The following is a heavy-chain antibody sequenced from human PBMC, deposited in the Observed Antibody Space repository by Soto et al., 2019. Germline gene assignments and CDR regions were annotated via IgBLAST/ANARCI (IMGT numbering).Heavy chain of an antibody. V-gene: IGHV4-39*01. D-gene: IGHD3-9*01. J-gene: IGHJ4*02. Sequence: SETLSLTYTVSGGSISSSSYYWGWIRQPPGKGLEWIGSIYYSGSTYYNPSLKSRVTISVDTSKNQFSLKLSSVTAADTAVYYCARHTSPFDDLLDYWGQGTLVTVSS. CDR2: IYYSGST. CDR1: GGSISSSSYY. CDR3: ARHTSPFDDLLDY.